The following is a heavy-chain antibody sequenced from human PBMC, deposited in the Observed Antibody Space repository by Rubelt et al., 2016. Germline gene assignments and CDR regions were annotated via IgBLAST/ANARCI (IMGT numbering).Heavy chain of an antibody. D-gene: IGHD3-10*01. CDR3: ARGMRWFGEDY. V-gene: IGHV7-4-1*02. J-gene: IGHJ4*02. CDR2: TNTNTGNP. CDR1: GYTFTSYA. Sequence: QVQLVHSGSELKKPGASVKVSCKASGYTFTSYAMNWARQAPGQGLEWMGWTNTNTGNPTYAQGVTRRFDGSLDTAGSTACRRISGQTAEETGVNYWARGMRWFGEDYWGQGTLVTVSS.